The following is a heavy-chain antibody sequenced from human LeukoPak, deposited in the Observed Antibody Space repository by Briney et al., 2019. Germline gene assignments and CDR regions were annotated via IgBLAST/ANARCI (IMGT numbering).Heavy chain of an antibody. V-gene: IGHV1-24*01. D-gene: IGHD2-21*02. CDR2: SDPEDGET. Sequence: ASVKVSCKVSGSPLSDLSIHWVRQAPGKGLAYVGGSDPEDGETFHAQNFQGRVTMTEETSIDTAYMELSSLRSEDTAVYYCVTDRARLFWYFDIWGRGTLVTVSS. CDR3: VTDRARLFWYFDI. J-gene: IGHJ2*01. CDR1: GSPLSDLS.